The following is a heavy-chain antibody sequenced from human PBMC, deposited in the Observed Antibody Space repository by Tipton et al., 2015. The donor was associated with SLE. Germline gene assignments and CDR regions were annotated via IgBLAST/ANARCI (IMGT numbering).Heavy chain of an antibody. CDR3: ARGVRIAVVKGWYFDL. J-gene: IGHJ2*01. D-gene: IGHD6-19*01. Sequence: TLSLTCTVSGGSISSYYWSWIRQPAGKGLEWIGRIYTSGSTNHNPSLKSRVTMSVDTSKNHFSLKLSSVTAADTAVYYCARGVRIAVVKGWYFDLWGRGTLVTVSS. CDR2: IYTSGST. CDR1: GGSISSYY. V-gene: IGHV4-4*07.